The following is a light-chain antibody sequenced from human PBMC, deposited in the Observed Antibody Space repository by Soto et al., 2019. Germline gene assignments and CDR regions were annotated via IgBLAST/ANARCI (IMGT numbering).Light chain of an antibody. CDR2: DAS. CDR3: QQYNSYPYT. CDR1: QSIRTW. Sequence: DIQLTQSPSTLSASVGDRVTITCRASQSIRTWLAWYQQKPGKAPRLLIYDASSLESGVSSRFSGSGSGTECTLTISSLQPDDFATYYCQQYNSYPYTFGQGTKLEIK. J-gene: IGKJ2*01. V-gene: IGKV1-5*01.